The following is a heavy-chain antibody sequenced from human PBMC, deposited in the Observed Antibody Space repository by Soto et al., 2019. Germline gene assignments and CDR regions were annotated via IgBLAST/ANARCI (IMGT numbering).Heavy chain of an antibody. CDR3: SRVRGPYSSGLEGRGGFDY. Sequence: SVKVSCKASGYTFTGYYMHWVRQAPGQGLEWMGWINPNSGGTNYAQKFQGWVTMTRDTSISTAYMEMSRLRSDDTAVFYCSRVRGPYSSGLEGRGGFDYWGQGTLVTVSS. D-gene: IGHD6-19*01. J-gene: IGHJ4*02. V-gene: IGHV1-2*04. CDR1: GYTFTGYY. CDR2: INPNSGGT.